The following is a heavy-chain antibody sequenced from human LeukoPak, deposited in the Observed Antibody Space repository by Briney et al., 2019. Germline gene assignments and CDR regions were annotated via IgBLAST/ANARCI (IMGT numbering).Heavy chain of an antibody. D-gene: IGHD3-10*01. V-gene: IGHV3-23*01. CDR2: ISESGGST. J-gene: IGHJ4*02. Sequence: GGSLRLSCVVSGITLSNYAMSWVRQAPGKGLEWVSGISESGGSTKYADSVKGRFTISRDNSLNTVYLQMNSLRAEDTAVYFCAKRGIVIRGVLIIGFHKEAYYFDYWGQGILVTVSS. CDR3: AKRGIVIRGVLIIGFHKEAYYFDY. CDR1: GITLSNYA.